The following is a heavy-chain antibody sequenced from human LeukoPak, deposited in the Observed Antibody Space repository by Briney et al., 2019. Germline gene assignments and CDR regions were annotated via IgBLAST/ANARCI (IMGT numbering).Heavy chain of an antibody. Sequence: GGSLRLSRAASGFTVSSNYMSWVRQAPGKGLEWVSVIYSGGSTYYADSVKGRFTISRDNSKNTLYLQMNSLRAEDTAVYYCARVGYSYGMRFDYWGQGTLVTVSP. CDR3: ARVGYSYGMRFDY. D-gene: IGHD5-18*01. CDR2: IYSGGST. J-gene: IGHJ4*02. V-gene: IGHV3-66*01. CDR1: GFTVSSNY.